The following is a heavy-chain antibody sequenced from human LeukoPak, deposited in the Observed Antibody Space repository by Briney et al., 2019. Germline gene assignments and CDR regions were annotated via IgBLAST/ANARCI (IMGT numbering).Heavy chain of an antibody. Sequence: PSETLSLTCTVSGASISDYYGSWIRQPPGKGLEWIGYIYYPESTNYTPSLKSRVTMSVDTSKNQISLKLSSVTAADSAVYYCVRRVRYFGQNDYWGQGTLVTVSS. J-gene: IGHJ4*02. CDR1: GASISDYY. CDR3: VRRVRYFGQNDY. V-gene: IGHV4-59*08. CDR2: IYYPEST. D-gene: IGHD3-9*01.